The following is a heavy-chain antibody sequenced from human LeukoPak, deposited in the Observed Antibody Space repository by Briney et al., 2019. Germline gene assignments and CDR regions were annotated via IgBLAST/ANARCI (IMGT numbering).Heavy chain of an antibody. Sequence: ASVKVSCKASGYTITSYYMHWVRQAPGQGLEWMAVINPSAGSTAYAQKFQGRVTVTRDTSTNQFSLTLSSVTAADTAVYYCARYGGSSFLFDYWGQGTLVTVSS. CDR2: INPSAGST. D-gene: IGHD6-13*01. CDR1: GYTITSYY. V-gene: IGHV1-46*01. CDR3: ARYGGSSFLFDY. J-gene: IGHJ4*02.